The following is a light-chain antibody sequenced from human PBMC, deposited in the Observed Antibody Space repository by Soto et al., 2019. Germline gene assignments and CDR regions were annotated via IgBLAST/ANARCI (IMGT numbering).Light chain of an antibody. CDR1: QGISSR. Sequence: DIQMTQSPSSVSASVGDRVTITCRASQGISSRLAWYQQKPGKAPNLLIYAASRLQSGVPSRFSGTGSGTDFTLTISSLQPEDCAIYYCQQADSFPLTFGGGTKVEVK. V-gene: IGKV1-12*01. J-gene: IGKJ4*01. CDR2: AAS. CDR3: QQADSFPLT.